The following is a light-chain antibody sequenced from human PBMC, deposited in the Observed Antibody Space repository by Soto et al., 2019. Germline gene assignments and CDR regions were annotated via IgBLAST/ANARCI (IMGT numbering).Light chain of an antibody. CDR1: QSISSY. V-gene: IGKV1-39*01. J-gene: IGKJ1*01. Sequence: IQLRPSPSSMSPSVGDRVTITCRASQSISSYLNWYQQKPGKAPKLLIYAASSLQSGVPSRFSGSGSGTDLTLTISSLQPADFATYYCQQSYSTPPWTFGQGTKVDIK. CDR2: AAS. CDR3: QQSYSTPPWT.